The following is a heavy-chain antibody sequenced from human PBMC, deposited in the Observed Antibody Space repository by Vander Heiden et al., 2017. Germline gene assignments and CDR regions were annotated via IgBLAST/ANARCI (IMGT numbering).Heavy chain of an antibody. CDR2: ISDGGNVI. CDR1: QFNFDDYF. Sequence: QVQLVESGGGQVKPGGSLRLSCTASQFNFDDYFMTWIRQAPGKGLEWVAYISDGGNVIYYADFVRGRFSISRDNAKNSVSLQMNSLTAEDTALYYCARGRSTAMYFDHWGQGTLVIVSS. D-gene: IGHD5-18*01. J-gene: IGHJ5*02. V-gene: IGHV3-11*01. CDR3: ARGRSTAMYFDH.